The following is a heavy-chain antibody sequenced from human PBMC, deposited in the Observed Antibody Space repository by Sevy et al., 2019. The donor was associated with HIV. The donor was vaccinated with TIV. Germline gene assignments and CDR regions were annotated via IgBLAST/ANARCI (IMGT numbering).Heavy chain of an antibody. Sequence: GGSLRLSCAASGFTFNSYGMHWVRQAPGKGLEWVALISYNATKKYYADSVKGRFTISRDNSKNTLYLHMNSLRAEDTAVYYGAKDPGYNYGYFDYWGQGTLVTVSS. V-gene: IGHV3-30*18. CDR1: GFTFNSYG. CDR2: ISYNATKK. D-gene: IGHD5-18*01. CDR3: AKDPGYNYGYFDY. J-gene: IGHJ4*02.